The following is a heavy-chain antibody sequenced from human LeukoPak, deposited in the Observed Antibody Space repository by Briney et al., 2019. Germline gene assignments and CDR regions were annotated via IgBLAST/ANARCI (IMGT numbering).Heavy chain of an antibody. D-gene: IGHD1-1*01. CDR3: ARLIYNTYANNWRFDY. CDR2: ISSSGSA. J-gene: IGHJ4*02. V-gene: IGHV4-59*08. Sequence: SETLSLTCTVSGGSISSYYWSWIRQPPGKGLEWIGYISSSGSANYNPSLKRRVIISTDMSKNRFSLKLTSVTAADTAVYFCARLIYNTYANNWRFDYWGQGILVTVSS. CDR1: GGSISSYY.